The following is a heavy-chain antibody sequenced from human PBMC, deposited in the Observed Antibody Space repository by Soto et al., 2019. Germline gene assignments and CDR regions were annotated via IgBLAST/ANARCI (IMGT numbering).Heavy chain of an antibody. Sequence: QVQLQQWGAGLLKPSETLSLTCSVYGGSFSGYYWSWIRQPPGKGLEWIGEINDSGITNYNPSLKSRVTMSVDTSKNQLSLKLNSVTAADTAVYYCVRVTRGDYLLTFSLRGMDVWGQGTTVTVSS. CDR1: GGSFSGYY. D-gene: IGHD4-17*01. J-gene: IGHJ6*02. CDR2: INDSGIT. V-gene: IGHV4-34*01. CDR3: VRVTRGDYLLTFSLRGMDV.